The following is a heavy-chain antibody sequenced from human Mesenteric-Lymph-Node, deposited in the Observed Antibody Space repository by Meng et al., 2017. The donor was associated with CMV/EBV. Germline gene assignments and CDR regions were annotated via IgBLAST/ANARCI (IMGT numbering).Heavy chain of an antibody. V-gene: IGHV1-18*01. Sequence: ASVKVSCKTSGYTFTSYAISWVRQAPGQGLEWVGWISPYNDDTKYALKVQGRVTMTTDTSTSTAYMELRSLRSDDTAVYYCASSEGYDSSGYSVQGFDPWGQGTLVTVSS. J-gene: IGHJ5*02. CDR3: ASSEGYDSSGYSVQGFDP. CDR1: GYTFTSYA. CDR2: ISPYNDDT. D-gene: IGHD3-22*01.